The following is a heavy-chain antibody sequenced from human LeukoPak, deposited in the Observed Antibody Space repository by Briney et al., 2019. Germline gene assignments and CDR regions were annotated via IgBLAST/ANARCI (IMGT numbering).Heavy chain of an antibody. CDR1: GFPLSSYA. CDR3: ARAPVTSCRGAFCYPFDY. J-gene: IGHJ4*02. CDR2: TSSSDPGT. D-gene: IGHD2-15*01. V-gene: IGHV3-23*01. Sequence: GGSLRLSCAASGFPLSSYAMSWVRQGPGKGLEWVAATSSSDPGTYHADSVRGRFTISGDNSKNTLYLQMNRLRVEDAAVYYCARAPVTSCRGAFCYPFDYWGQGTLVTVSS.